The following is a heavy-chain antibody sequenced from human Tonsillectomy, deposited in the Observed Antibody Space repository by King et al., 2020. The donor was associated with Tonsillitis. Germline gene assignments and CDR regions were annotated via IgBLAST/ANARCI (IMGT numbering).Heavy chain of an antibody. CDR3: ARTGSSTSPDWFDP. D-gene: IGHD2-2*01. CDR1: GGSISSYY. V-gene: IGHV4-59*08. CDR2: IYYSGST. J-gene: IGHJ5*02. Sequence: QLQESGPGLVKPSETLSLTCTVSGGSISSYYWSWIRQPPGKGLEWIGYIYYSGSTNYNPSLKSRVTISVDTSKNQLSLKLSSVTAADTAVYYCARTGSSTSPDWFDPWGQGTLVTVSS.